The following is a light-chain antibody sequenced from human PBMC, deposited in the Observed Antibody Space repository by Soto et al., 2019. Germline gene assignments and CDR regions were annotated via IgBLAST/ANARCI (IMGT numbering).Light chain of an antibody. CDR1: SSDVGGYNS. V-gene: IGLV2-14*01. CDR3: SSYTTSSTLLYV. Sequence: QSVLTQPASVSGSPGQSITISCTGTSSDVGGYNSVSWYQQHPGKAPKLMIYEVSNRPSGVSNRFSGSKSGNTASLTITGAQAEDDADYYCSSYTTSSTLLYVFGTGTKVTVL. CDR2: EVS. J-gene: IGLJ1*01.